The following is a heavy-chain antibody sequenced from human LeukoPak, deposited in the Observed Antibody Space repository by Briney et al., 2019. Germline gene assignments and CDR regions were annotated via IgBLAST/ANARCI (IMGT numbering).Heavy chain of an antibody. J-gene: IGHJ4*02. D-gene: IGHD2-8*02. CDR3: AIMGSGTGTGFDC. CDR2: IIPIFATS. V-gene: IGHV1-69*05. CDR1: GGSFISYA. Sequence: SVKVSFKASGGSFISYAISWVRQAPGQGREWMGCIIPIFATSTYSQKFHGRVTITTDESTSTAYMELSSLRSEDTAVYYFAIMGSGTGTGFDCWGQGTLVTVSS.